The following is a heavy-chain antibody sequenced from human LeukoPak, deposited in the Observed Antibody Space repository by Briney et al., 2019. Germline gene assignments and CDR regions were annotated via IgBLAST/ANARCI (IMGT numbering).Heavy chain of an antibody. V-gene: IGHV3-64*01. CDR2: ISSNGGST. CDR1: GFTFSSYA. J-gene: IGHJ6*03. Sequence: GGSLRLSCAASGFTFSSYAMHWVRQAPGKGLEYVSAISSNGGSTYYANSVKGRFTISRDNSKNTLYLQMGSLRAEDMAVYYCAREGYSNYSYYYMDVWGKGTTVTVSS. CDR3: AREGYSNYSYYYMDV. D-gene: IGHD4-11*01.